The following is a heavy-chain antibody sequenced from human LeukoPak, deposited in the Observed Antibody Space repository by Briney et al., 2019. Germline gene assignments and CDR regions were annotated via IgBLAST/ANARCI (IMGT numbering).Heavy chain of an antibody. CDR3: ARVYCSGGSCYGFDY. D-gene: IGHD2-15*01. CDR2: IYTSGST. V-gene: IGHV4-4*07. CDR1: GGSISSYY. J-gene: IGHJ4*02. Sequence: SETLSLTCTVSGGSISSYYWSWIRQPAGKGLEWIGRIYTSGSTNYSPSLKSRVTMSVDTSKNQFSLKLSSVTAADTAVYYCARVYCSGGSCYGFDYWGQGTLVTVSS.